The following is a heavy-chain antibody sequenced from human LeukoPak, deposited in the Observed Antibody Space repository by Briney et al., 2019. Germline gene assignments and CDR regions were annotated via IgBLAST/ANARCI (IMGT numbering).Heavy chain of an antibody. CDR3: ARGSDSSGWYSGY. V-gene: IGHV1-8*01. CDR2: MNPNSGNT. J-gene: IGHJ4*02. Sequence: ASVKVSCKASGYTFTSYDINWARQATGQGLEWMGWMNPNSGNTGYAQKFQGRVTMTRNTSISTAYMELSSLRSEDTAVYYCARGSDSSGWYSGYWGQGTLVTVSS. CDR1: GYTFTSYD. D-gene: IGHD6-19*01.